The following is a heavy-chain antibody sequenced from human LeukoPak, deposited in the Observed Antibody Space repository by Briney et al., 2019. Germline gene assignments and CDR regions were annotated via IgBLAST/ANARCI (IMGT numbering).Heavy chain of an antibody. CDR1: GYTFTSYD. CDR2: MNPNSGNT. D-gene: IGHD3-10*01. CDR3: ARGDYYGSGIHY. J-gene: IGHJ4*02. Sequence: ASVKVSCTASGYTFTSYDINWVRQATGQGLEWMGWMNPNSGNTGYAQKFQGRVTMTRNTSISTAYMELSSLRSEDTAVYYCARGDYYGSGIHYWGQGTLVTVSS. V-gene: IGHV1-8*01.